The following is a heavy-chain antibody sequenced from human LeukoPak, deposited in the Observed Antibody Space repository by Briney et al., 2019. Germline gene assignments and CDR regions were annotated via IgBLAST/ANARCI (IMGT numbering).Heavy chain of an antibody. V-gene: IGHV1-69*13. J-gene: IGHJ6*02. D-gene: IGHD3-22*01. CDR1: GYTFTSYD. Sequence: SVKVSCKASGYTFTSYDINWVRQATGQGLEWMGGIIPIFGTANYAQKFQGRVTITADESTSTAYMELSSLRSEDTAVYYCARASYYYDSSGYYSTGYYYYGMDVWGQGTTVTVSS. CDR3: ARASYYYDSSGYYSTGYYYYGMDV. CDR2: IIPIFGTA.